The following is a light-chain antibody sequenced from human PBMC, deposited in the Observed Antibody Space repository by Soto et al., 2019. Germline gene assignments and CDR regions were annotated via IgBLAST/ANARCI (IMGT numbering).Light chain of an antibody. CDR3: SSFTTSSTYV. CDR2: EVR. V-gene: IGLV2-14*01. Sequence: QSALTQPASVSGSPGQSITISCTGTTSDVGGYDYVSWYQQHPGKAPKLLIFEVRNRPSGVSSRFSGSRSANSASLTISGHQAEDEADYYCSSFTTSSTYVFGTGAKVTVL. J-gene: IGLJ1*01. CDR1: TSDVGGYDY.